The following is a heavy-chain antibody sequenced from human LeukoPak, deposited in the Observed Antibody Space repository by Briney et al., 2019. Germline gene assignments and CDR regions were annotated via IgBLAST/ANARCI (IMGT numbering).Heavy chain of an antibody. CDR3: ARDGGYSGYDLMDYYYYMDV. CDR1: GFTFSSFG. J-gene: IGHJ6*03. CDR2: ISYDGSNK. Sequence: GGSLRLSCAASGFTFSSFGMSWVRQAPGKGLEWVAVISYDGSNKYYADSVKGRFTISRDNSKNTLYLQMNSLRAEDTAVYYCARDGGYSGYDLMDYYYYMDVWGKGTTVTVSS. V-gene: IGHV3-30*03. D-gene: IGHD5-12*01.